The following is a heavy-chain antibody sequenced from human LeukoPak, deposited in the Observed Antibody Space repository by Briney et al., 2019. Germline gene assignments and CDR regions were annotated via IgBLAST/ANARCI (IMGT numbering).Heavy chain of an antibody. V-gene: IGHV3-23*01. CDR2: ISVSGT. D-gene: IGHD1-26*01. J-gene: IGHJ4*02. Sequence: GGSLRLSCAASGFSFSSSAMSWVRQAPGKGLEWVSAISVSGTYYADSVKGRFTISRDNSKSTLFLQMSSLRAEDTGVYYCAKDKSGSSQHFAFWGQGTLVTVSS. CDR3: AKDKSGSSQHFAF. CDR1: GFSFSSSA.